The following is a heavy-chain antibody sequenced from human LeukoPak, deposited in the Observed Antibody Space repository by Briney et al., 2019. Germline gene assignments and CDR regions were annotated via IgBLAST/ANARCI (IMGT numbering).Heavy chain of an antibody. V-gene: IGHV3-66*02. CDR3: AILPGY. J-gene: IGHJ4*02. CDR1: GFVVSNNY. Sequence: GGSLRLSCVASGFVVSNNYMSWVRQAPGKGLKWVSVTYSDGDTHYADSVKGRFIISRDNSENTLYLQMNSLRLDDTGVYYCAILPGYWGQGTLVTVSS. CDR2: TYSDGDT.